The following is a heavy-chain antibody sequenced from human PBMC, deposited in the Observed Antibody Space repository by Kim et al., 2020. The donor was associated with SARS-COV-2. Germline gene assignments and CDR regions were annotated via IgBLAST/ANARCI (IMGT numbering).Heavy chain of an antibody. CDR2: ISCNSGSI. CDR3: AKDIRYFDWLPDAFDI. D-gene: IGHD3-9*01. V-gene: IGHV3-9*01. CDR1: GFTFGDYA. Sequence: GGSLRLSCAASGFTFGDYAMHWVRQAPGKGLEWVSGISCNSGSIVYADSVKGRFTISRDNAKNSLYLQMNSLRAEDTALYYCAKDIRYFDWLPDAFDIWGQGTMVTVSS. J-gene: IGHJ3*02.